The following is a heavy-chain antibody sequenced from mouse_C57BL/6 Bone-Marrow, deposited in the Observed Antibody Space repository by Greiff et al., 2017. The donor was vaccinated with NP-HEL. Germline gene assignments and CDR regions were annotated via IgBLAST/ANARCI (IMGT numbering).Heavy chain of an antibody. Sequence: EVQLQQSGTVLARPGASVKMSCKTSGYTFTSYWMHWVKQRPGPGLEWIGAIYPGNSDTSYNQKFKGKAKLTAVTSASTAYMELSSLTNEDSAVYYCTRISHYDGYYSYAMDYWGQGTSVTVSS. CDR2: IYPGNSDT. J-gene: IGHJ4*01. V-gene: IGHV1-5*01. D-gene: IGHD2-3*01. CDR3: TRISHYDGYYSYAMDY. CDR1: GYTFTSYW.